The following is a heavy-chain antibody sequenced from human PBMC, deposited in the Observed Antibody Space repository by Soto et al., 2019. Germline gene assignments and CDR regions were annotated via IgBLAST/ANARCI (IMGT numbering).Heavy chain of an antibody. J-gene: IGHJ5*02. CDR3: AGDPDSHYNDSHASSYP. CDR1: GGTFSTYT. V-gene: IGHV1-69*08. Sequence: QVQLVQSGAEVKKPGSSVKVSCKASGGTFSTYTITWVRQAPGQGLDWMGRIIPIIGIINYAQKFQGRGTISADKFTGTAYMELTGLRSDDTAVYYCAGDPDSHYNDSHASSYPWGQGTLVTVSS. D-gene: IGHD3-22*01. CDR2: IIPIIGII.